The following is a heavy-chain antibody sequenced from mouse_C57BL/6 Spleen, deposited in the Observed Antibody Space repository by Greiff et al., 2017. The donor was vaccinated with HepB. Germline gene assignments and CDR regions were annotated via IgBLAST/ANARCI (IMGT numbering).Heavy chain of an antibody. Sequence: VQLQQPGAELVRPGSSVKLSCKASGYTFTSYWMHWVKQRPIQGLEWIGNIDPSDSETHYNQKFKDKATLTVDKSSSTAYMQLSSLTSEDSAVYYCARSGGSRYFDYWGQGTTLTVSS. D-gene: IGHD1-1*01. CDR1: GYTFTSYW. CDR3: ARSGGSRYFDY. CDR2: IDPSDSET. J-gene: IGHJ2*01. V-gene: IGHV1-52*01.